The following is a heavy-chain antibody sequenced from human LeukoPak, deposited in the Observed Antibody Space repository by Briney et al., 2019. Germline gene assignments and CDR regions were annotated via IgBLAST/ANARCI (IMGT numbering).Heavy chain of an antibody. CDR1: GFTFSSYW. CDR2: IKQDGSEK. Sequence: PGGSLRLSCAASGFTFSSYWMSWVRQAPGKGLEWVANIKQDGSEKYYVDSVKGRFTISRDNAKNSLYLQMNSLRAEDTAVYYCARDHATYYYDSSGYYDYWGQGTLVTVSS. D-gene: IGHD3-22*01. V-gene: IGHV3-7*01. J-gene: IGHJ4*02. CDR3: ARDHATYYYDSSGYYDY.